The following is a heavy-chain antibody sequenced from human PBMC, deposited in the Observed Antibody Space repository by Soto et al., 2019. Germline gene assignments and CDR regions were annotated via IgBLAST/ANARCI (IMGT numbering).Heavy chain of an antibody. CDR2: IYYSGST. Sequence: SETLSLTCTVSGGSISSGGYYWSWIRQHPGKGLEWIGYIYYSGSTYYNPSLKSRVTISVDTSKNQFSLKLSSVTAADTAVYYCARAPRGIAAAALDYWGQGTLVTVSS. D-gene: IGHD6-13*01. V-gene: IGHV4-31*03. J-gene: IGHJ4*02. CDR3: ARAPRGIAAAALDY. CDR1: GGSISSGGYY.